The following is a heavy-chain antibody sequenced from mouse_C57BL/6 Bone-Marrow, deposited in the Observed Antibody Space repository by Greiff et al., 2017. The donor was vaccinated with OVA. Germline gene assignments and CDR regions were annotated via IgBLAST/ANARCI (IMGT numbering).Heavy chain of an antibody. V-gene: IGHV1-54*01. Sequence: QVQLKQSGAELVRPGTSVKVSCKASGYAFTNYLIEWVKQRPGQGLEWIGVINPGSGGTNYNEKFKGKATLTADKSSSTAYMQLSSLTSEDSAVYFCARDYGSSYGYWYFDVWGTGTTVTVSS. CDR3: ARDYGSSYGYWYFDV. J-gene: IGHJ1*03. CDR1: GYAFTNYL. D-gene: IGHD1-1*01. CDR2: INPGSGGT.